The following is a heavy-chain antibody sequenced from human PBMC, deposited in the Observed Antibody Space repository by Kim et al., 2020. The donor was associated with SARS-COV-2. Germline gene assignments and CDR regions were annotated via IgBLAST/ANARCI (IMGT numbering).Heavy chain of an antibody. J-gene: IGHJ6*02. Sequence: GGSLRLSCAASGFTVSSNYMSWVRQAPGKGLEWVSVIYSGGSTYYADSVKGRFTISRHNSKNTLYLQMNSLRAEDTAVYYCARENDFWSGNGGMDVWGQGTTVTVSS. CDR2: IYSGGST. V-gene: IGHV3-53*04. CDR1: GFTVSSNY. D-gene: IGHD3-3*01. CDR3: ARENDFWSGNGGMDV.